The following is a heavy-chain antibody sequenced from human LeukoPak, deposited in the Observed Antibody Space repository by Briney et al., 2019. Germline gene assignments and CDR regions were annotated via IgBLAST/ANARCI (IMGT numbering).Heavy chain of an antibody. CDR2: FDPEDGET. V-gene: IGHV1-24*01. J-gene: IGHJ4*02. D-gene: IGHD2-21*02. Sequence: ASVKVSCKVSGYTLTELSMHWVRQAPGKGLEWMGGFDPEDGETIYAQKFQGRVTMTEDTSTDTAYMELSSLRSEDTAVYYCARRVMLAYCGGDCSRFDYWGQGTLVTVSS. CDR3: ARRVMLAYCGGDCSRFDY. CDR1: GYTLTELS.